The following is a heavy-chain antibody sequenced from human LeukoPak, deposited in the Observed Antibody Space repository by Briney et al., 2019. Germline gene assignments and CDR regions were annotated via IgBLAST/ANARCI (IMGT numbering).Heavy chain of an antibody. CDR3: TTCYGDYGPQGFDY. D-gene: IGHD4-17*01. V-gene: IGHV3-15*01. CDR1: GFTFSNAW. CDR2: IKSKTDGGTT. Sequence: GGSLRLSCAASGFTFSNAWMSWVRQAPGKGLEWVGRIKSKTDGGTTDYAAPVKGRFTISRDDSKNTLYLQMNSLKTEDTAVYYCTTCYGDYGPQGFDYWGQGTLVTVSS. J-gene: IGHJ4*02.